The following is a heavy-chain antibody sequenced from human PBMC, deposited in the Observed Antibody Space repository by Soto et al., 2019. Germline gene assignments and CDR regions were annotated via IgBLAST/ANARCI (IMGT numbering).Heavy chain of an antibody. V-gene: IGHV4-34*01. Sequence: SETLSLTCAVYGGSFSGYYWSWIRQPPGKGLEWIGEINHSGSTNYNPSLKSRVSFSMDPSKNQFSLKLNSVMAADTAVYYCAGYSNSWSKYVKHWGRGSLVTVSS. J-gene: IGHJ1*01. D-gene: IGHD6-13*01. CDR3: AGYSNSWSKYVKH. CDR2: INHSGST. CDR1: GGSFSGYY.